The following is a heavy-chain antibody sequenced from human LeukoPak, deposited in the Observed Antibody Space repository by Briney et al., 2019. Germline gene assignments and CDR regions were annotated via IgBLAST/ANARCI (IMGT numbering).Heavy chain of an antibody. D-gene: IGHD6-13*01. CDR3: ARTPTSRKRFLGGAATGTDYYFSYYMDV. CDR2: VYTSGST. CDR1: GGSISSYH. J-gene: IGHJ6*03. Sequence: SETLSLTCTVSGGSISSYHWSWIRQPAGKGLEWIGRVYTSGSTNYNPSLKSRVPMSVATSKNQFSLKLNSVTAADTAVYYCARTPTSRKRFLGGAATGTDYYFSYYMDVWGKGTTVTISS. V-gene: IGHV4-4*07.